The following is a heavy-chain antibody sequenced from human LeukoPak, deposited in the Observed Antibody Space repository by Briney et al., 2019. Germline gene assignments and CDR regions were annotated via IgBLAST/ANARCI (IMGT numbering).Heavy chain of an antibody. CDR1: GYTFTSYY. V-gene: IGHV1-2*02. Sequence: GASVKVSCKASGYTFTSYYMHWVRQAPGQGLEWMGWINPNSGGTNYAQKFQGRVTMTRDTSISTAYMELSRLRSDDTAVYYCARDRPQYGSGRGLDAFDIWGQGTMVTVSS. J-gene: IGHJ3*02. D-gene: IGHD3-10*01. CDR3: ARDRPQYGSGRGLDAFDI. CDR2: INPNSGGT.